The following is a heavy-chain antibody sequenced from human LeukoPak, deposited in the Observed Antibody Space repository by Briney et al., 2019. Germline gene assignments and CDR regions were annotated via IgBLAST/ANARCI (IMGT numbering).Heavy chain of an antibody. J-gene: IGHJ4*02. Sequence: SETLSLTCAVSGGSISSSNWWSWVRQPPGKGLEWIGEIYHSGSTNYNPSLKSRVTISVDTSKNQFSLKLSSVTAADTAVYYCARSSTVTTYPRFDYWGQGTLVTVSS. D-gene: IGHD4-17*01. CDR1: GGSISSSNW. V-gene: IGHV4-4*02. CDR3: ARSSTVTTYPRFDY. CDR2: IYHSGST.